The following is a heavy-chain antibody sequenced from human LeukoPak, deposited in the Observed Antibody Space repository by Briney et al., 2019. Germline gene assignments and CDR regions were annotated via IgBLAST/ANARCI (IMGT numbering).Heavy chain of an antibody. CDR2: ISSSSSYI. CDR3: AREIAAADPFDY. D-gene: IGHD6-13*01. CDR1: GFTFSSYS. Sequence: PGGSLRLSCVASGFTFSSYSKNWVRQAPGKGVEWVSSISSSSSYIYYADSVKGRFTISRDNAKNSLYLQMNSLRAEDTAVYYCAREIAAADPFDYWGQGTLVTVSS. J-gene: IGHJ4*02. V-gene: IGHV3-21*01.